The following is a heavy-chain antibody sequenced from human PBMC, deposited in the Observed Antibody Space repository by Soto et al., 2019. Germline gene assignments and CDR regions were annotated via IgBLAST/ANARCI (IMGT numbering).Heavy chain of an antibody. CDR3: AKGVELDV. J-gene: IGHJ6*04. CDR2: IGDSGAST. D-gene: IGHD1-26*01. CDR1: GFSFSSFA. Sequence: EVLLLESGGGLVQPGGSLRLSCEASGFSFSSFAMNWVRQAPGKGLEWVSAIGDSGASTYYADCVKGRFTISRDNSRNTLYLQLNSLRAEDTAVYYCAKGVELDVWGNGTTVTVSS. V-gene: IGHV3-23*01.